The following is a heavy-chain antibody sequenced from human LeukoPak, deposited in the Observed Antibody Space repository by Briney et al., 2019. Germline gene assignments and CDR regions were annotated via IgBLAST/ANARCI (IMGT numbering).Heavy chain of an antibody. CDR1: GYTFTSYG. CDR3: ASLLGEYAGHAFDI. CDR2: MNPNSGNT. V-gene: IGHV1-8*03. J-gene: IGHJ3*02. Sequence: ASVKVSCKASGYTFTSYGISWVRQATGQGLEWVGWMNPNSGNTGYAQKFQGRVTITRNTSISTAYMELSSLRSEDTAVYYCASLLGEYAGHAFDIWGQGTMVTVSS. D-gene: IGHD4-17*01.